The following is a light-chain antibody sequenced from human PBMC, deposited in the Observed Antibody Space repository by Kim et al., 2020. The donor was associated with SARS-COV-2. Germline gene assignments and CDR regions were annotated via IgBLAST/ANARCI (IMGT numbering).Light chain of an antibody. CDR3: AAWDDSLNGYV. CDR2: SNN. CDR1: GASTRTIA. Sequence: LTASCPGRGASTRTIAVKWYQQRRGAAPKLRVYSNNQRPSVVPDRFSGAKSGTSASLAISGLQSEDEADYYCAAWDDSLNGYVFGTGTKVTVL. V-gene: IGLV1-44*01. J-gene: IGLJ1*01.